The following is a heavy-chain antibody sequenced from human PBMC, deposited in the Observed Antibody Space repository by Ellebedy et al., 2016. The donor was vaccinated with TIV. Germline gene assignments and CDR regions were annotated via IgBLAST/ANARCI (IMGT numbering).Heavy chain of an antibody. D-gene: IGHD3-22*01. V-gene: IGHV3-30*03. CDR2: ISYDGSNK. J-gene: IGHJ3*02. CDR3: ARSGDSSGYYRRAFDI. Sequence: GESLKISCAASGFTFSSYGMHWVRQAPGKGLEWVAVISYDGSNKYYADSVKGRFTISRDNSKNTLYLQMNSLRAEDTAVYYCARSGDSSGYYRRAFDIWGQGTMFTVSS. CDR1: GFTFSSYG.